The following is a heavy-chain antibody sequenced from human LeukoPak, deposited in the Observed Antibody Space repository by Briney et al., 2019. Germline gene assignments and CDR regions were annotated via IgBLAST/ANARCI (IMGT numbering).Heavy chain of an antibody. CDR3: ESDLGIAARPRPAFDI. D-gene: IGHD6-6*01. V-gene: IGHV1-2*02. CDR1: GYTFTGYY. Sequence: SVKVSCKASGYTFTGYYMHWVRQAPGQGREWMGWINPNSGGTNYAQKFQGSVTMTRDTSISTSYMELSRLRSDNTAVYYCESDLGIAARPRPAFDIWDQGTMVPVSS. J-gene: IGHJ3*02. CDR2: INPNSGGT.